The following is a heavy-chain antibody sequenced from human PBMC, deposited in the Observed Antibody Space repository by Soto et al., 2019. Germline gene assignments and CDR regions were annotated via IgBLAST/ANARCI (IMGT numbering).Heavy chain of an antibody. CDR2: IYPGDSDT. J-gene: IGHJ6*02. D-gene: IGHD3-10*01. CDR3: AGVVVQGVITLPRDYYVMDV. Sequence: GECRTNIGRGSCYSCASFSVGWVSQMHGKGLECMGIIYPGDSDTRYSPSFQGQVTISADKSISTAYLQWSSLKASDTAMYYCAGVVVQGVITLPRDYYVMDVWGQGTTVTVSS. V-gene: IGHV5-51*01. CDR1: CYSCASFS.